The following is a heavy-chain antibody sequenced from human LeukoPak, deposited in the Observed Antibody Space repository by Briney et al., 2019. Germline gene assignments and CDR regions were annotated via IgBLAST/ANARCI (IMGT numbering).Heavy chain of an antibody. D-gene: IGHD3-10*01. CDR1: GFTFSSYA. CDR3: AKNPHVLLWFGELSY. J-gene: IGHJ1*01. CDR2: IRCSCGST. Sequence: PGGSLRLSYAAWGFTFSSYAMSLVRQAPGKGLGVVSAIRCSCGSTYYADSLKGRFTISRDNSEKTLHLQMNSLSAQDTAVYYCAKNPHVLLWFGELSYWGQGTLVTVSS. V-gene: IGHV3-23*01.